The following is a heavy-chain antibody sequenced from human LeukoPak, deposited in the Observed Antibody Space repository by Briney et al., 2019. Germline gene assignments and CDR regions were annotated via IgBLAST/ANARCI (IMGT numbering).Heavy chain of an antibody. V-gene: IGHV3-23*01. CDR2: ISSGGGTT. CDR1: GFTFSSYA. CDR3: AKNPPRPRGNARLDAFDF. Sequence: GGSLRLSCAASGFTFSSYAMSWVRQAPGKGLEWVSAISSGGGTTYYADSVKGRFTISRDNYKNTLYLQMNSLRAEDTAVYYCAKNPPRPRGNARLDAFDFWGQGTMVTVSS. D-gene: IGHD4-23*01. J-gene: IGHJ3*01.